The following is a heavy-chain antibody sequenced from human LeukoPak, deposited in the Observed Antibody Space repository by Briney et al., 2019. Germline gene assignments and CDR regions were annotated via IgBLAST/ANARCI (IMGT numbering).Heavy chain of an antibody. CDR2: INTNTGNP. CDR3: ARDYRSGSYSDAFDI. V-gene: IGHV7-4-1*02. J-gene: IGHJ3*02. D-gene: IGHD1-26*01. Sequence: ASVKVSCKASGYTFTSYAMNWVRQAPGQGLEWMGWINTNTGNPTYAQGFTGRFVFSLDTSVSTAYLQISSLKAEDTAVYYRARDYRSGSYSDAFDIWGQGTMVTVSS. CDR1: GYTFTSYA.